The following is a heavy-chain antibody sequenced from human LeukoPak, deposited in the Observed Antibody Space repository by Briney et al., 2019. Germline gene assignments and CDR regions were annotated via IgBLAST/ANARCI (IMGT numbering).Heavy chain of an antibody. CDR3: AKETYTAMAKGPLDY. Sequence: GGSLRLSCAASGFTVSSNYMSWVRQTPGKGLEWVSAISGSGGSTYYADSVKGRFTISRDNSKNTLYLQMNSLRAEDTAVYYCAKETYTAMAKGPLDYWGQGTLVTVSS. CDR1: GFTVSSNY. D-gene: IGHD5-18*01. V-gene: IGHV3-23*01. J-gene: IGHJ4*02. CDR2: ISGSGGST.